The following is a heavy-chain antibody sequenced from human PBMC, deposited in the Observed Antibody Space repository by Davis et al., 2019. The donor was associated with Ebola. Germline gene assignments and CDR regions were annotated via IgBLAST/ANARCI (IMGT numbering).Heavy chain of an antibody. D-gene: IGHD5-12*01. CDR2: IYYSGST. V-gene: IGHV4-59*08. J-gene: IGHJ6*03. CDR3: ARVGGEYSGYDYNFYFSYMDV. Sequence: PSETLSLTCTVSGGSISSYYWSWIRQPPGKGLEWIGYIYYSGSTNYNPSLKSRVTISVDTSKNQFSLKLTSVTAADTAVYFCARVGGEYSGYDYNFYFSYMDVWGKGTTVTVS. CDR1: GGSISSYY.